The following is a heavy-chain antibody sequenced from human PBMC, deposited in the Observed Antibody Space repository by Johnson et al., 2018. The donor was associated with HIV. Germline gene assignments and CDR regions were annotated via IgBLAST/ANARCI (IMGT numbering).Heavy chain of an antibody. CDR3: AKAVGEYAFDI. CDR2: INWNGGTP. V-gene: IGHV3-20*04. CDR1: RFTFDEYD. Sequence: VRLVESGGGVVQPGRFLRLSCAASRFTFDEYDMSWVRQAPGKGLEWVSSINWNGGTPGSADSVKGRFTISRDNSKNTLYLQMNSLRVEDTAVYYCAKAVGEYAFDIWGQGTMVTVSS. J-gene: IGHJ3*02. D-gene: IGHD3-3*01.